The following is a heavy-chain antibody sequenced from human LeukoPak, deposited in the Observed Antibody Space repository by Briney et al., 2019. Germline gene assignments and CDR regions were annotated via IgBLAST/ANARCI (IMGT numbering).Heavy chain of an antibody. Sequence: PSETLSLTCAVSGGSISSGGYSWSWIRQPPGKGLKWIGYIYHSGSTYYNPSLKSRVTISVDRSKNQFSLKLSSVTAADTAVYYCARHYYGSGRANWYFDLWGRGTLVTVSS. J-gene: IGHJ2*01. V-gene: IGHV4-30-2*01. CDR2: IYHSGST. CDR3: ARHYYGSGRANWYFDL. D-gene: IGHD3-10*01. CDR1: GGSISSGGYS.